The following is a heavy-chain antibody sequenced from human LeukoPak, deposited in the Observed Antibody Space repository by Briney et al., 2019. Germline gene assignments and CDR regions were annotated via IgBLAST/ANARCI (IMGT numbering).Heavy chain of an antibody. CDR2: VYYSGST. Sequence: PSETLSLTCAVPGGSITSGRYYWGWIRQPPGKGLEWIGSVYYSGSTSYNPSLKSRVTISVDTSNNQFSLRLSSVTAADTAVYYCATNTSNTAFDYWGPGTLVTVSS. CDR3: ATNTSNTAFDY. D-gene: IGHD4-11*01. V-gene: IGHV4-39*01. J-gene: IGHJ4*02. CDR1: GGSITSGRYY.